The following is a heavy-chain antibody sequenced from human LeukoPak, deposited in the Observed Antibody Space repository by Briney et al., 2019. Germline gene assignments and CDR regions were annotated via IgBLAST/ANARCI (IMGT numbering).Heavy chain of an antibody. CDR3: ARENIAAAGYYFDY. Sequence: SETLSLTCAVSGGSISSSSYYWGWIRQPPGKGLEWIGSIYYSGSTYYNPSLKSRVTISVDTSKNQFSLKLSSVTAADTAVYYCARENIAAAGYYFDYWGQGTLVTVSS. CDR1: GGSISSSSYY. CDR2: IYYSGST. J-gene: IGHJ4*02. V-gene: IGHV4-39*07. D-gene: IGHD6-13*01.